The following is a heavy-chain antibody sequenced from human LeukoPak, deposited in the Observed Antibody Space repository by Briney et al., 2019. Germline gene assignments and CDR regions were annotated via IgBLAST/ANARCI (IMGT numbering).Heavy chain of an antibody. J-gene: IGHJ4*02. Sequence: SGGSLRLSCAASGCTFSTYAMSWVRQAPAKGLEWVSSISGSDGSTYYAGSVKGRFTISRDNSKNTLYLQMNSLRADDTAVYYCAKDWDMAPGYWGQGTLVTVSS. CDR1: GCTFSTYA. D-gene: IGHD2-15*01. CDR2: ISGSDGST. CDR3: AKDWDMAPGY. V-gene: IGHV3-23*01.